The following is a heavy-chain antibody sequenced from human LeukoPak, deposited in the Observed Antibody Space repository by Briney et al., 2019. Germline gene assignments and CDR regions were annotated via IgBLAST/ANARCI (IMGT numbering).Heavy chain of an antibody. CDR1: GFSFSGHW. Sequence: GGSLRLSCTASGFSFSGHWMHWARQLPGKGLVWVSRISPTGSTTSYADSVKGRFTISRDNAKNSLYLHMNSLRADDTAVYYCARDTRSLIDYWGQGTLVTVSS. CDR2: ISPTGSTT. V-gene: IGHV3-74*01. J-gene: IGHJ4*02. CDR3: ARDTRSLIDY. D-gene: IGHD1-26*01.